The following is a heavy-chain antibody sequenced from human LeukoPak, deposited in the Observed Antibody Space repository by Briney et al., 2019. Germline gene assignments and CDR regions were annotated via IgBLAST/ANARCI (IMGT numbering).Heavy chain of an antibody. CDR2: IYYSGST. D-gene: IGHD6-13*01. V-gene: IGHV4-30-4*01. J-gene: IGHJ4*02. Sequence: SETLSLTCTVSGGSISSGDYYWSWIRQPPGKGLEWIGYIYYSGSTYYNPSLKSRVTISVDTSKNQFSLKLSSVTAADTAVYYCAREDYSSSWSYYFDYWGQGTLVTVSS. CDR1: GGSISSGDYY. CDR3: AREDYSSSWSYYFDY.